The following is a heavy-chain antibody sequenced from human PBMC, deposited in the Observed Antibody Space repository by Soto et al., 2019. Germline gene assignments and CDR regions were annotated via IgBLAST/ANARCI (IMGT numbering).Heavy chain of an antibody. CDR1: GFTFSNAW. CDR2: IKSKTDGGKT. CDR3: TTERGYYSNYDYYYYMDV. V-gene: IGHV3-15*01. D-gene: IGHD4-4*01. J-gene: IGHJ6*03. Sequence: GGSLRLSCAASGFTFSNAWMSWVRQAPGKGLEWVGRIKSKTDGGKTNYAAPVKGRFTISRDDSKNTLYLQMNSLETEEAAVYYCTTERGYYSNYDYYYYMDVWGKGTTVTVSS.